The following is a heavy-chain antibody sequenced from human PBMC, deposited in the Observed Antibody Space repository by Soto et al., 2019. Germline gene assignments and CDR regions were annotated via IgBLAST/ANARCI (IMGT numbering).Heavy chain of an antibody. J-gene: IGHJ5*02. V-gene: IGHV6-1*01. D-gene: IGHD5-12*01. Sequence: QTVSVTWAISGDSVSSNTASCNWIRHSPSRGLEWLGRTYFRSKWYNDYAVSVKSRIIINPDTSNNQFSLQLNSVTPEDTAVHFCAKGENLGPKTGYAFDPWGQGIMVTV. CDR1: GDSVSSNTAS. CDR2: TYFRSKWYN. CDR3: AKGENLGPKTGYAFDP.